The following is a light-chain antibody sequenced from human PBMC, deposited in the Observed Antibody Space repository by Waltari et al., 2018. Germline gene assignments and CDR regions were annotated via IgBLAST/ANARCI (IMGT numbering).Light chain of an antibody. J-gene: IGKJ1*01. CDR1: QSISDS. V-gene: IGKV3D-15*01. CDR2: GAS. CDR3: HQYKIWPEA. Sequence: EIVMTQSPAPLSVSPGERATLSCTASQSISDSLGRYQQRPGQAPRLLIYGASTRATGIPARFSGSGSGTEFTLTISSLQSEDFAVYYCHQYKIWPEAFGQGTKVEIK.